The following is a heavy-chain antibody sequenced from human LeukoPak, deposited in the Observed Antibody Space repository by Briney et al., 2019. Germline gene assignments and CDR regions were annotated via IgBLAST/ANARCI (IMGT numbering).Heavy chain of an antibody. D-gene: IGHD3-16*01. Sequence: SETLSLTCTVSGGSISSYYWSWIRQPPGKGLEWIGYIYYSGSTNFNPSLKSRVTISVDTSKNQFSLKLSSVTAADTAVYYCARAPLGGYFDYWGQGTLVTVSS. V-gene: IGHV4-59*01. J-gene: IGHJ4*02. CDR3: ARAPLGGYFDY. CDR2: IYYSGST. CDR1: GGSISSYY.